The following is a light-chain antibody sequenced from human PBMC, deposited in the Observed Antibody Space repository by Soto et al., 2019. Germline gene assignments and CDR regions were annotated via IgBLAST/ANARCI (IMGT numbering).Light chain of an antibody. CDR3: QQLNSYRLN. Sequence: DIQLTQSPSFLSASVGDRVTITCRASQGISSYFAWYQQKPGKAPKLLLYAVSTLQSGLPSRFSGSASGTEFTLPISSLQPEDCATYYCQQLNSYRLNFGGGTKVEIK. J-gene: IGKJ4*01. CDR2: AVS. CDR1: QGISSY. V-gene: IGKV1-9*01.